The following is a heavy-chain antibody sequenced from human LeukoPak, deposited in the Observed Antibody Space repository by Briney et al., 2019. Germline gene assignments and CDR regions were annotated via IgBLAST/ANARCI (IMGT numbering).Heavy chain of an antibody. J-gene: IGHJ4*02. Sequence: NPSETLSLTCTVSGDSISSTSYYWAWIRQPPGKGREWIGGIYYSGSTYYNPSLKSRVTISVDTSKDQFSLKLSSVTAADTAVYYCARLYSSSWQFDYWGQGTLVTVSS. CDR3: ARLYSSSWQFDY. V-gene: IGHV4-39*07. CDR2: IYYSGST. CDR1: GDSISSTSYY. D-gene: IGHD6-13*01.